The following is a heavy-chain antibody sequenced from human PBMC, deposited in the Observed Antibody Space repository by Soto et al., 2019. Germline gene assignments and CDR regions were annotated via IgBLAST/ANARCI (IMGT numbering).Heavy chain of an antibody. Sequence: SETLSLTCGVYGGSFRNYYWIWVRQPPGKGLEWIGEVNHSGEATYNPSLQSRITISLDRSKNQFSLKLSSVTAADTAVYYCARGVSPRALGVYFDYWGQGTLVTVSS. CDR1: GGSFRNYY. CDR3: ARGVSPRALGVYFDY. CDR2: VNHSGEA. D-gene: IGHD2-8*01. V-gene: IGHV4-34*01. J-gene: IGHJ4*02.